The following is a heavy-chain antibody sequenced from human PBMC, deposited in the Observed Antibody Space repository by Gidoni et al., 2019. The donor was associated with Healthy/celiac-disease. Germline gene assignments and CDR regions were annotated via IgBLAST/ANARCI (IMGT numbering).Heavy chain of an antibody. V-gene: IGHV1-46*01. CDR1: GYTFTSYY. CDR2: TNPSGGST. D-gene: IGHD3-16*01. Sequence: QVQLVQSGAEVKKPGASVKVSCKASGYTFTSYYMHWVRQAPGQGLEWMGITNPSGGSTSYAQKFQGRVTMTRDTSTSTVYMELSSLRSEDTAVYYCARDLRGGSPVGYMDVWGKGTTVTVSS. CDR3: ARDLRGGSPVGYMDV. J-gene: IGHJ6*03.